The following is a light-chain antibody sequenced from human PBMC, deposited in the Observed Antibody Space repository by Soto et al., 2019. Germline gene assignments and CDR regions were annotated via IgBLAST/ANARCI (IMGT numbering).Light chain of an antibody. Sequence: EIVLTQSPGTLSLSPGERATLSCRASQSFRSNYLAWYQQRPGQAPRLLIYGVSSRASGIPDRFSGSVSGTDFTLTISRLEPEDSAVYYCQQYDRRPGFTFGGGTKVEI. V-gene: IGKV3-20*01. CDR3: QQYDRRPGFT. J-gene: IGKJ4*01. CDR1: QSFRSNY. CDR2: GVS.